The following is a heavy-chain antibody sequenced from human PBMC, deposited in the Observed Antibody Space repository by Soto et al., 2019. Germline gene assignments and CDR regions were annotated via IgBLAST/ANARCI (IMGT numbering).Heavy chain of an antibody. CDR3: AVPSGPDAFVI. V-gene: IGHV1-69*02. J-gene: IGHJ3*02. CDR2: IIPILGIA. D-gene: IGHD3-3*01. CDR1: GGTFSSYT. Sequence: EASVKVSYKASGGTFSSYTISWVRQAPGQGLEWMGRIIPILGIANYAQKFQGRVTITADKSTSTAYMELSSLRSEDTAVYYCAVPSGPDAFVIWGQGTMVTVSS.